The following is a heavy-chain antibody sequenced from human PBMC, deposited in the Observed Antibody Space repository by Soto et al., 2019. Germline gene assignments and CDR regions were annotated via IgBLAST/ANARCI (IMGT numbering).Heavy chain of an antibody. Sequence: GGSQRLSCAASGFTFISYWMSWVRRATGKGLEWVANIKQDGTEKYYLDSVKGRFTISRDNAKNSLYLQMNSLRAEDTAVYYCARSCSSTSCYVKIDYWGQGNLVTVSS. CDR3: ARSCSSTSCYVKIDY. V-gene: IGHV3-7*01. CDR1: GFTFISYW. J-gene: IGHJ4*02. CDR2: IKQDGTEK. D-gene: IGHD2-2*01.